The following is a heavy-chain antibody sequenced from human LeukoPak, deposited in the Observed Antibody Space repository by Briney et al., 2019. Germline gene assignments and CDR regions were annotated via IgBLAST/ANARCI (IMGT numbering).Heavy chain of an antibody. CDR3: ARDGMELERGGDAFDI. J-gene: IGHJ3*02. V-gene: IGHV4-4*07. D-gene: IGHD1-1*01. CDR1: GGSISSYY. Sequence: PSETLSLTCTVSGGSISSYYWSWIRQPAGKGLEWIGRIYTSGSTNYNPSLKSRVTMSVDTSKNQFSLKLSSVTAADTAVYYCARDGMELERGGDAFDIWGQGTMVTVSS. CDR2: IYTSGST.